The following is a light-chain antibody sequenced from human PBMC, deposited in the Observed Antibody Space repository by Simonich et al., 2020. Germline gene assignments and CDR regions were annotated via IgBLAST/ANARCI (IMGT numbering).Light chain of an antibody. J-gene: IGKJ1*01. V-gene: IGKV3-15*01. Sequence: EIVMTHSPATLSVSPGERDTLSCRASPSVSINLAWYQQKPGQAPRLLIYGASTRATGIPARFSGSGSGTEFTLTISSLQSEDFAVYYCQQYNNWPPTFGQGTKVEIK. CDR1: PSVSIN. CDR3: QQYNNWPPT. CDR2: GAS.